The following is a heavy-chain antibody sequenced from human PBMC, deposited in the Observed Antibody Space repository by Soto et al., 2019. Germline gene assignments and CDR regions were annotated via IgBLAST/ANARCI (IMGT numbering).Heavy chain of an antibody. J-gene: IGHJ4*02. V-gene: IGHV1-18*04. CDR1: GYTFTTYG. CDR2: ISAYDGSI. D-gene: IGHD6-13*01. CDR3: AXDPASTYSXSXSDX. Sequence: QIQLVQSGPEVKKPGASVRVSCKASGYTFTTYGITWVRQAPGQGLEWVGWISAYDGSINYAQRLQGRVSMTTDSSTSTAYXXLRXXXXXXXXXXXXAXDPASTYSXSXSDXWGQGTLVTV.